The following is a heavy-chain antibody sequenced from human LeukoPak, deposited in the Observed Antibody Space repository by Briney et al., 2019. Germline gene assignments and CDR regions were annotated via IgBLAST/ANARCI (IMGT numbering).Heavy chain of an antibody. V-gene: IGHV4-38-2*01. CDR2: IYHSGST. CDR3: ARRYSNYFFDY. D-gene: IGHD4-11*01. J-gene: IGHJ4*02. Sequence: PSETLSLTCAVSGYSITSGYYWARIRQPPGKGLEWIGNIYHSGSTYYNPSLKSRVTISVDTSKNQFSLKLSSVTAADTAVYYCARRYSNYFFDYWGQGTLVTVSS. CDR1: GYSITSGYY.